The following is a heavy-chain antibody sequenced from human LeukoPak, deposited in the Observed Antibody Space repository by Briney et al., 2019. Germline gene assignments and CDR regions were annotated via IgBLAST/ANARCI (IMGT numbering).Heavy chain of an antibody. CDR1: GFSISSGHY. D-gene: IGHD3-22*01. CDR3: ARADSDTSGYYWNYFDY. CDR2: ISHYGSI. V-gene: IGHV4-38-2*02. Sequence: PSETLSLTCSVSGFSISSGHYWGWIRQPPGKGLEWIGSISHYGSIYYSPSLKNRVTISVDTSKSQFSLNLNSVTAADAAVYWCARADSDTSGYYWNYFDYWGQGTLVTVSS. J-gene: IGHJ4*02.